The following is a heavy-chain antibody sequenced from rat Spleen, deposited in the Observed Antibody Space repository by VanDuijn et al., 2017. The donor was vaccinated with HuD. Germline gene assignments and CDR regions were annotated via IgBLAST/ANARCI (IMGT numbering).Heavy chain of an antibody. D-gene: IGHD1-11*01. Sequence: EVQLVESGGGLVQPGRSMKLSCAASGFTFSNSYMAWVRQAPTKGLEWVASISTGGDNSYYRDSVKGRFTNSKDNAKSTLYLEMDSLRSEDTATLYCAKRGLTTEGSVLRYYYVMDAWDQGASVTVSS. CDR1: GFTFSNSY. CDR3: AKRGLTTEGSVLRYYYVMDA. J-gene: IGHJ4*01. CDR2: ISTGGDNS. V-gene: IGHV5-25*01.